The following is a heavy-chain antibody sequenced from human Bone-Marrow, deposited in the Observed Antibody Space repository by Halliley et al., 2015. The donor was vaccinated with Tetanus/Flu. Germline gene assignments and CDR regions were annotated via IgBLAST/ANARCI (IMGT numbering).Heavy chain of an antibody. D-gene: IGHD3-10*01. Sequence: GLVKPSETLSLTCTVSGGSISTYDWSWIRQPPGKELEWIGNIYYSGNTNYNPSLKSRVTISVDASKNQLSLKLNSVTAADTAVYFCARVGWEWFLDSWGQGTLVTVS. CDR1: GGSISTYD. CDR2: IYYSGNT. V-gene: IGHV4-59*01. J-gene: IGHJ4*02. CDR3: ARVGWEWFLDS.